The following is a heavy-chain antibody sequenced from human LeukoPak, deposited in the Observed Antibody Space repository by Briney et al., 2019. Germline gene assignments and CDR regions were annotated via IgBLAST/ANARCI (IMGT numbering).Heavy chain of an antibody. D-gene: IGHD6-13*01. CDR3: AKAMLRIAAAGKVHFDY. J-gene: IGHJ4*02. Sequence: GGSLRLSCAASGFTFSSYAMSWVRQAPGKGLEWVSAISGSGGSTYYADSVKGRFTISRDSSKNTLYLQMNSLRAEDTAVYYCAKAMLRIAAAGKVHFDYWGQGTLVTVSS. V-gene: IGHV3-23*01. CDR2: ISGSGGST. CDR1: GFTFSSYA.